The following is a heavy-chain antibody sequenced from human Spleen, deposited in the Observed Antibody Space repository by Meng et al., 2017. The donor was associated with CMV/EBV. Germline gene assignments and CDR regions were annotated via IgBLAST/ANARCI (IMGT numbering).Heavy chain of an antibody. CDR3: ARCGNWNYRRRDWFDP. CDR1: GGSFSGYS. V-gene: IGHV4-34*01. D-gene: IGHD1-7*01. J-gene: IGHJ5*02. Sequence: QVQLQQWGAGLLKPSETLSLTCAVYGGSFSGYSWSWIRQPPGKGLEWIGEINHSGSTNYNPSLKSRVTISVDTSKNQFSLKLSSVTAADTAVYYCARCGNWNYRRRDWFDPWGQGTLVTVSS. CDR2: INHSGST.